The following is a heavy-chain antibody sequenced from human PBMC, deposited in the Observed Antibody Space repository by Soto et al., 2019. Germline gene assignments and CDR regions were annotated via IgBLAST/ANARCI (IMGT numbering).Heavy chain of an antibody. J-gene: IGHJ4*02. CDR3: LTDPGKDAAIDY. Sequence: QVQVVESGGGVVQPGTSLRLSCAASGFTFRKYGMHWVRQAPGKGLEWVAVIWHDGKNKYNGDSVEGRFTISRDNSKNLSHLPMSSLRVQHLAIYYCLTDPGKDAAIDYWGQATLVIVSS. CDR2: IWHDGKNK. CDR1: GFTFRKYG. D-gene: IGHD6-25*01. V-gene: IGHV3-33*01.